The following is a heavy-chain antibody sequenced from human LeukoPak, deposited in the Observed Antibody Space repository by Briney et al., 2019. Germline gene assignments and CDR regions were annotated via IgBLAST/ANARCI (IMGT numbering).Heavy chain of an antibody. CDR2: ISISGGST. Sequence: SGGSLRLSCAASGFTFINNGISWVRQATGKGLEWLSGISISGGSTYYADSVKGRFTISRDNSKNTLYLQMNSLRVEDTAVYYCPKDPRFQGDDHGTVLDYWGQGTLVTVSS. D-gene: IGHD1-1*01. CDR3: PKDPRFQGDDHGTVLDY. V-gene: IGHV3-23*01. CDR1: GFTFINNG. J-gene: IGHJ4*02.